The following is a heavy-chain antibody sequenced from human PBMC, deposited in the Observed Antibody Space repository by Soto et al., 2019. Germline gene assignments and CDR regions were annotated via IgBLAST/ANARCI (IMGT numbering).Heavy chain of an antibody. D-gene: IGHD3-3*01. Sequence: QITLKESDPALVKPTQTLTLTCTFSPSGVGVGWIRHPPGKALEWLARISWDDDNSYMSSLKSRLTLTKDNSKILVVLMMTYMGPVDTSVYYFVQALPEGWTFDMWVQRTMVT. V-gene: IGHV2-5*04. CDR3: VQALPEGWTFDM. J-gene: IGHJ3*02. CDR1: SPSGVG. CDR2: ISWDDDN.